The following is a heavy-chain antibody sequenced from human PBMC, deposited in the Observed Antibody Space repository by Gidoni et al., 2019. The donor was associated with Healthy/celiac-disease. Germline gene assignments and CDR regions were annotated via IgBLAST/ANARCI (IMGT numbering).Heavy chain of an antibody. CDR1: GFTFSSYA. CDR3: AKVDYDILTGYLTYYYYGMDV. V-gene: IGHV3-23*01. J-gene: IGHJ6*02. Sequence: EVQLLESGGGLVQPGGSLRLSCAASGFTFSSYAMRWVRQAPGKGLEWVSAISGSGGSTYSADSVKGRFTISRDNSKNTLYLQMNSLRAEDTAVYYCAKVDYDILTGYLTYYYYGMDVWGQGTTVTVSS. D-gene: IGHD3-9*01. CDR2: ISGSGGST.